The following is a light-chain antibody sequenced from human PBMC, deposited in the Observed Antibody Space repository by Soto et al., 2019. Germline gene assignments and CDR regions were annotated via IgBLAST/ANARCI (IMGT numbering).Light chain of an antibody. CDR3: CSYAGSSTLYV. CDR2: EGS. CDR1: SSDVGNYNL. J-gene: IGLJ1*01. V-gene: IGLV2-23*01. Sequence: QSVLTQPASVSVSPGQSITISCTGTSSDVGNYNLVSWYQQHPGKAPKLMIFEGSKRPSGVSNRFSGSKSGNTASLAISELQAEDEADYYCCSYAGSSTLYVFGTGTKVTVL.